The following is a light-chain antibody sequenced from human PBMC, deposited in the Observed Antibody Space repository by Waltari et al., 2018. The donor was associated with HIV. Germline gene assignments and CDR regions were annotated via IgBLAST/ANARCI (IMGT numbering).Light chain of an antibody. CDR3: TSYAGDTNYLV. V-gene: IGLV1-44*01. J-gene: IGLJ1*01. Sequence: QSVLTQPPSASGTPGQRVTISCSGSSSNIGSNTVNWYQQLPGTAPKLLIYSNKQRPSGVPDRFSGSKSGTSASLAISGLQSEDEADYYCTSYAGDTNYLVFGTGTKVTVL. CDR2: SNK. CDR1: SSNIGSNT.